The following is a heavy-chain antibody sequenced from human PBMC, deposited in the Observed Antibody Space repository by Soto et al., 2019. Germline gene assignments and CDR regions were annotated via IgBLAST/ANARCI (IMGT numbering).Heavy chain of an antibody. J-gene: IGHJ5*02. V-gene: IGHV3-48*02. CDR3: ARDLLEWGIAAEFDP. D-gene: IGHD6-13*01. CDR1: GLSLSTYS. Sequence: GSLRLSCVASGLSLSTYSLNWVRQAPRKGLEWVSYISGSSDTIYYADSVEGRFTISRDNAKNSLYLQMNSLRDDDTAVYYCARDLLEWGIAAEFDPWGQGTLVTAPQ. CDR2: ISGSSDTI.